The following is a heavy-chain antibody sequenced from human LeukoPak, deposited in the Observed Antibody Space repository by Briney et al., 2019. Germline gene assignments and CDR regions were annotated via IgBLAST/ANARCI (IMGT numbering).Heavy chain of an antibody. V-gene: IGHV3-23*01. CDR3: AKFRGSPY. J-gene: IGHJ4*02. CDR2: ISASGYST. CDR1: GFTFSSYA. Sequence: GGSLRLSCAASGFTFSSYAMSWVRQVPGKGLEWVSDISASGYSTYYADSVKGRFTISRDNSNNTLYLQLDSLRVEDTAIYYCAKFRGSPYWGQGTLLTVPS.